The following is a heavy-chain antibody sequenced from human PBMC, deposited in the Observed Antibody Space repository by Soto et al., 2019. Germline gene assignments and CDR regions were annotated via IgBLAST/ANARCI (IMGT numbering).Heavy chain of an antibody. CDR2: IYYSGST. CDR1: GGSISSGGYY. J-gene: IGHJ6*02. Sequence: QVQLQESGPGLVKPSQTLSLTCTVSGGSISSGGYYWSWIRQHPGKGLEWIGYIYYSGSTYYSPSLKSRVTISVDTSKNQFSLKLSSVTAADTAVYYCARGRLHPYYYYGMDVWGQGTTVTVS. CDR3: ARGRLHPYYYYGMDV. D-gene: IGHD4-4*01. V-gene: IGHV4-31*03.